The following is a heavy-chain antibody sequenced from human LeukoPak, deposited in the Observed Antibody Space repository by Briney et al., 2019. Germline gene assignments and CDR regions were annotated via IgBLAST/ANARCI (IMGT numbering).Heavy chain of an antibody. D-gene: IGHD5-18*01. V-gene: IGHV4-59*01. CDR2: IYYSGGT. J-gene: IGHJ3*02. CDR1: GGSISSYY. Sequence: PSETLSLTCTVSGGSISSYYWSWIRQPPGKGLEWIGYIYYSGGTTYSPSLQSRVTMSVDTSKNQCSLKLRSVAAADTTVYYCASDREGYGIDIWGQGTMVTVSS. CDR3: ASDREGYGIDI.